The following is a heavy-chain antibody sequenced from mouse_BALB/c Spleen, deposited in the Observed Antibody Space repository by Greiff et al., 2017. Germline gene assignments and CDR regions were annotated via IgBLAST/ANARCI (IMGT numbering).Heavy chain of an antibody. V-gene: IGHV3-2*02. D-gene: IGHD2-4*01. CDR2: ISYSGST. CDR1: GYSITSDYA. J-gene: IGHJ1*01. CDR3: ARLDYDYDEGPNFDV. Sequence: EVQGVESGPGLVKPSQSLSLTCTVTGYSITSDYAWNWIRQFPGNKLEWMGYISYSGSTSYNPSLKSRISITRDTSKNQFFLQLNSVTTEDTATYYGARLDYDYDEGPNFDVWGAGTTVTVSS.